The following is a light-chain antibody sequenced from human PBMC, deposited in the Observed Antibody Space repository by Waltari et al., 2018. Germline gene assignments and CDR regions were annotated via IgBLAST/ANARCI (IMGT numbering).Light chain of an antibody. CDR1: KLGEKY. CDR3: QVWDTTRGF. CDR2: QDA. Sequence: SYDLTQPPSVSVSPGQTATITCSGDKLGEKYVFWYQQKPGQSPVLVLYQDAKRPSGILARFSGSDSGNTARLTIRRTQPMDEADYYCQVWDTTRGFYGSGTKVTVL. J-gene: IGLJ1*01. V-gene: IGLV3-1*01.